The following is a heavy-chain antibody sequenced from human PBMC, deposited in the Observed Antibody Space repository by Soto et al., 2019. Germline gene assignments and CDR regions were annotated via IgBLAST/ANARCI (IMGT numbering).Heavy chain of an antibody. CDR3: ARENTRWFDP. V-gene: IGHV4-59*01. CDR2: ICDSGTT. CDR1: GGSISSYC. Sequence: SETLSLTCAVSGGSISSYCWTWIRQPPGKGLQWIGYICDSGTTNYNPSLKSRVTISVVTSRNQFSLKLSSVTAADTAVYYCARENTRWFDPWGQGTPVTVSS. J-gene: IGHJ5*02.